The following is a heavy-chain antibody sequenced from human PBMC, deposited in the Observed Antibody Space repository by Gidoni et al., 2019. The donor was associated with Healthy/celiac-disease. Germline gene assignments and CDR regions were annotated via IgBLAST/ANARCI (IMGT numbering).Heavy chain of an antibody. CDR3: ARGRMEAVGTDDALDI. Sequence: QVHLVQSGAEVKKPGASVKVSCKASGYTFAGYYIHWVRQAPGQGLEWMGWINPSSGGTNYAQKFQGRVTMTRDTSISTAYMGLSRLKSDDTAVYYCARGRMEAVGTDDALDIWGQGTKVTVSS. CDR1: GYTFAGYY. V-gene: IGHV1-2*02. J-gene: IGHJ3*02. CDR2: INPSSGGT. D-gene: IGHD6-13*01.